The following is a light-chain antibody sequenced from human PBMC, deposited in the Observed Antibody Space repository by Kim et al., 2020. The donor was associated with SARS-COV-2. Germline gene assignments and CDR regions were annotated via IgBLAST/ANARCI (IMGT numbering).Light chain of an antibody. CDR1: QGISTW. CDR2: GAS. J-gene: IGKJ2*01. Sequence: SASGGDAVSITCRASQGISTWLAWYQQKPGKAPKLLISGASTLQSGIPSRFSGSGSGTDFTLTISSLQPEDFATYYCQQAHTFPYTFGQGTKLEI. V-gene: IGKV1-12*01. CDR3: QQAHTFPYT.